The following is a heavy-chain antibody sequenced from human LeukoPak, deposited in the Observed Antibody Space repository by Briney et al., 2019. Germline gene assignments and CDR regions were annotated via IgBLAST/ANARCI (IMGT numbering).Heavy chain of an antibody. J-gene: IGHJ4*02. CDR1: GFTFSSYS. V-gene: IGHV4-31*02. Sequence: LRLSCAASGFTFSSYSMNWVRQHPGKGPEWIAYIYYTAGAYYNPSLESRVSISLDASENQFSLKLSSVTAADTAVYYCARGRRELKYAPDYWGQGTLVTVSS. CDR3: ARGRRELKYAPDY. CDR2: IYYTAGA. D-gene: IGHD2-2*01.